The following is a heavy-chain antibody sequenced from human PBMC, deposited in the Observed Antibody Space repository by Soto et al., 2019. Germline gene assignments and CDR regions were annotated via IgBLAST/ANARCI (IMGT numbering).Heavy chain of an antibody. CDR3: ATWRFDY. J-gene: IGHJ4*02. CDR1: GDSVSSNSAA. CDR2: TYYRYKWYN. V-gene: IGHV6-1*01. Sequence: SQTLSLTCAISGDSVSSNSAAWNWIRHSPSRGLEWLGRTYYRYKWYNDYADSMRSRITLNPATTKNQFSLQLNSATPEDTAENYCATWRFDYWGQGTLVTVSS.